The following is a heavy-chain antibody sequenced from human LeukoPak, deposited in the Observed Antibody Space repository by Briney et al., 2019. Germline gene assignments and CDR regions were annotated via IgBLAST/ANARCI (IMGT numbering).Heavy chain of an antibody. V-gene: IGHV3-21*04. J-gene: IGHJ1*01. CDR1: GLSFSTYS. CDR3: AKSQH. Sequence: PGGSLRLSCAASGLSFSTYSMNWVRQAPGKGLEWVSSISSSSIYRYYADSVKGRFTISRDNSKNTLYLQMNSLRAEDTAVYYCAKSQHWGQGTLVTVSS. CDR2: ISSSSIYR.